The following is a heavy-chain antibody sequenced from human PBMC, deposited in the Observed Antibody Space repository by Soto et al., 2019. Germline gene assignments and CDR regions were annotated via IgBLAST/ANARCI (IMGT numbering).Heavy chain of an antibody. CDR1: GFTFSSYW. Sequence: GGSLRLSCAASGFTFSSYWMSWVRQAPGKGLEWVANIKQDGSGKYYVDSVKGRFTISRDNAKNSLYLQMNSLRAEDTAVYYCARDGGYCTNGVCYYYGMDVWGQGTTVTVSS. CDR2: IKQDGSGK. CDR3: ARDGGYCTNGVCYYYGMDV. J-gene: IGHJ6*02. D-gene: IGHD2-8*01. V-gene: IGHV3-7*03.